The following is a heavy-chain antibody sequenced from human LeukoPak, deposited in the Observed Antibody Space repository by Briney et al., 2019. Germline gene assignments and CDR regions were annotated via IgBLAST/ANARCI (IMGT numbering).Heavy chain of an antibody. V-gene: IGHV4-38-2*02. D-gene: IGHD5-18*01. J-gene: IGHJ5*02. CDR3: AKGAGGFSYYNWFDP. CDR1: GSSISSPYY. CDR2: IYYSGTT. Sequence: SETLSLTCTVSGSSISSPYYWGWIRQPPGKGLEWIGSIYYSGTTHYNPSLESRVTISVDTSKNQFSLKLASVTAADTAIYYCAKGAGGFSYYNWFDPWGQGTLVTVSS.